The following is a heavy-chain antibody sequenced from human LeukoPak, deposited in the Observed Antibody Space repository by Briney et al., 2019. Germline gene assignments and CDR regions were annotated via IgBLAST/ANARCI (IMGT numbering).Heavy chain of an antibody. CDR2: IRSKAYGGTT. J-gene: IGHJ6*02. CDR1: GFTFGDYA. Sequence: PGRSLRLSCTASGFTFGDYAMSWVRQAPGKGLEGVGFIRSKAYGGTTEYAASVKGRFTISRDDSKSIAYLQMNSLKTEETAVYYCTRMNYYYGMDVWGQGTTVTVSS. CDR3: TRMNYYYGMDV. V-gene: IGHV3-49*04.